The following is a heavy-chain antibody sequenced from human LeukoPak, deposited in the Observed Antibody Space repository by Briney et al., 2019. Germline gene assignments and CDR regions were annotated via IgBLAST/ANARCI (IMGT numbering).Heavy chain of an antibody. CDR2: ISSSGSTI. D-gene: IGHD5-18*01. Sequence: RSGGSLRLSCAASGFTFSGYYMSWIRQAPGKGLEWVSYISSSGSTIYYADSVKGRFTISRDNSKNTLYLQMNSLRAEDTALYYCARTPSIQLWLMNYYYMDVWGKGTTVTVSS. CDR3: ARTPSIQLWLMNYYYMDV. V-gene: IGHV3-11*04. CDR1: GFTFSGYY. J-gene: IGHJ6*03.